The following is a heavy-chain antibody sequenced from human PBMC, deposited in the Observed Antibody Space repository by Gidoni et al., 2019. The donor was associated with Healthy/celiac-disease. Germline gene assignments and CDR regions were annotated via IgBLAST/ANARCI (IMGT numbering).Heavy chain of an antibody. J-gene: IGHJ5*02. CDR3: ARGPTAVAGNWFDP. D-gene: IGHD6-19*01. Sequence: QVQLQQWCAGLLKPSETLSLTCAVYGGSFSGYYWSWIRQPPGKGLEWIGEINHSGSTNYNPSLKSRVTISVDTSKNQFSLKRSSVTAADTAVYYCARGPTAVAGNWFDPWGQGTLVTVSS. V-gene: IGHV4-34*01. CDR1: GGSFSGYY. CDR2: INHSGST.